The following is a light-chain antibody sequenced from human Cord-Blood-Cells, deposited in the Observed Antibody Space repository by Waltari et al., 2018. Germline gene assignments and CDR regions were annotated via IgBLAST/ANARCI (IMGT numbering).Light chain of an antibody. V-gene: IGLV2-14*01. J-gene: IGLJ1*01. CDR2: AVS. CDR3: SSYTSSSTYV. CDR1: RSDVGGAHY. Sequence: QSALTQPASVSGSPGQSITISCTGTRSDVGGAHYVPWYQQHPGKAPKLMIYAVSNRPSGVSNRFSGSKSGNTASLTNSGLQAEDEADYYCSSYTSSSTYVFGTGTKVTVL.